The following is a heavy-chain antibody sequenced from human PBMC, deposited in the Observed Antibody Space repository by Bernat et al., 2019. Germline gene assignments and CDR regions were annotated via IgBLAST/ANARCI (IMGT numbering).Heavy chain of an antibody. J-gene: IGHJ2*01. V-gene: IGHV4-59*01. CDR2: IYYSGST. CDR3: ARDQIAVAGTNWYFDL. D-gene: IGHD6-19*01. Sequence: QVQLQESGPGLVKPSETLSLTCTVSGGSISSYYWSWIRQPPGEGLEWIGYIYYSGSTNYNPSLKSRVTISVDTSKNQFSLKQSSVTAADTAVYYCARDQIAVAGTNWYFDLWGRGTLVTVSS. CDR1: GGSISSYY.